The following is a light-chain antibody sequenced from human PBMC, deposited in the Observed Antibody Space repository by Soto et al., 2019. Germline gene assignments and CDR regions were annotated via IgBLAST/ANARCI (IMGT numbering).Light chain of an antibody. J-gene: IGKJ1*01. Sequence: DIQMTQSPSTLSASVGDRVTITCRASQSIGTWLAWYQQKPGKAPKLLIYKASSLESGVPSRFSGSGSGTEFTLTISSLQPDDFATYYCQHYDNYPWTFGQGTKVDI. CDR2: KAS. CDR3: QHYDNYPWT. CDR1: QSIGTW. V-gene: IGKV1-5*03.